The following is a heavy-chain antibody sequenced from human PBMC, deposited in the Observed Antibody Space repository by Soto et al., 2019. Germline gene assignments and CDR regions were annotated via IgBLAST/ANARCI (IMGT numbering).Heavy chain of an antibody. CDR2: ITWNSVSV. CDR1: GFTYDDYA. D-gene: IGHD1-1*01. J-gene: IGHJ4*01. CDR3: ASERGREFDV. V-gene: IGHV3-9*01. Sequence: VQLVESGGGLVRPGGALRLSCAASGFTYDDYAMHWVRQAPGKGLDWTSAITWNSVSVDYADSVKGRFTIARDNAKNAPYLQRNSLRPEDTAVFECASERGREFDVWGHATVVPVSS.